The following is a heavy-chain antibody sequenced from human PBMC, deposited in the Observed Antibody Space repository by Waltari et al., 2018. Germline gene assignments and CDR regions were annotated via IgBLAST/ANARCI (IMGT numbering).Heavy chain of an antibody. V-gene: IGHV4-39*01. D-gene: IGHD6-13*01. CDR3: ARPGRSSFFDY. CDR1: GGSISSSSYF. Sequence: QLQLQESGPGLVKPSETLSLTCTVSGGSISSSSYFWGWIRQPPGKGLEWIGSIYYSGSTYYTPSLKSRVTISVDTSKNQFSLKLSSVTAADTAVYYCARPGRSSFFDYWGQGTLVTVSS. CDR2: IYYSGST. J-gene: IGHJ4*02.